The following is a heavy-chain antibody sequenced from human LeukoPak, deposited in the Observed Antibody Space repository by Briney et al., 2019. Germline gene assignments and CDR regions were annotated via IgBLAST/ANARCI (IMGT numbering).Heavy chain of an antibody. V-gene: IGHV1-69*04. J-gene: IGHJ5*02. CDR2: IIPILGIA. CDR1: GGTFSSYA. CDR3: ARGYDYLNWFDP. D-gene: IGHD3-22*01. Sequence: SVKVSCKASGGTFSSYAISWVRQAPGQGLEWMGRIIPILGIANYAQKFQGRVTITADKSTSTAYMELSSLRSEDTAVYYCARGYDYLNWFDPWGQGTLVTVSS.